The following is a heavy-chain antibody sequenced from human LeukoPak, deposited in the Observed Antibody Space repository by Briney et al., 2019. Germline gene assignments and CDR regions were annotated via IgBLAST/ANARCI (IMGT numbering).Heavy chain of an antibody. Sequence: SVKVSCKASGGTFSSYAISWVRQAPGQGLEWMGRIIPILGIANYAQKFQGRVTITADKSTSTAYMELSSLRSEDAAVYYCARSIAVAAPFDYWGQGTLVTVSS. CDR2: IIPILGIA. D-gene: IGHD6-19*01. CDR1: GGTFSSYA. CDR3: ARSIAVAAPFDY. V-gene: IGHV1-69*04. J-gene: IGHJ4*02.